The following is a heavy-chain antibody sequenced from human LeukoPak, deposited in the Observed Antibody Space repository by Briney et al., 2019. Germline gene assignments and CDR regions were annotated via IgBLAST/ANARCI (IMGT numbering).Heavy chain of an antibody. CDR2: IYYSGST. CDR1: GGSISSYY. Sequence: SETLSLTCTVSGGSISSYYWSWIRQPPGKGLEWIGYIYYSGSTSYNPSLKSRVTISVHTSKKQFSLKLSSVTAPDTAVYYCVSWYSSSNAFDIWGQGTMVTVSS. D-gene: IGHD6-13*01. J-gene: IGHJ3*02. V-gene: IGHV4-59*08. CDR3: VSWYSSSNAFDI.